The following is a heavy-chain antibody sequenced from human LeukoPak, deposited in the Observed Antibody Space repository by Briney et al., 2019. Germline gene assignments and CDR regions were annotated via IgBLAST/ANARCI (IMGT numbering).Heavy chain of an antibody. D-gene: IGHD3-22*01. J-gene: IGHJ4*02. CDR3: ANPNSSGFYFSIRFDY. Sequence: GSLRLSCTASGFTFSSYAMSWVRQAPGKGLEWVSVMSGSGGTTYYADSVKGRFTVSRDNSKNTLYLQMNSLRAEDTAVYYCANPNSSGFYFSIRFDYWGQGTLVTVSS. CDR1: GFTFSSYA. CDR2: MSGSGGTT. V-gene: IGHV3-23*01.